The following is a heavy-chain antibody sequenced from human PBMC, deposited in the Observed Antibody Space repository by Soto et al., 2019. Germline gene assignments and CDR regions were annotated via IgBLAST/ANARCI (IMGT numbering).Heavy chain of an antibody. CDR2: ISGYNGHT. CDR1: GYTFTTYG. Sequence: QVQLVQSGAEVRKPEASVKVSCKASGYTFTTYGISWVRQAPGQGLEWMGWISGYNGHTKYAQKFQGRVTMTTDTSTSTVYMDRRSLRSDDTAIYDCAREGEMPYDYDGLDVWGQGTTVNVSS. D-gene: IGHD3-16*01. CDR3: AREGEMPYDYDGLDV. V-gene: IGHV1-18*01. J-gene: IGHJ6*02.